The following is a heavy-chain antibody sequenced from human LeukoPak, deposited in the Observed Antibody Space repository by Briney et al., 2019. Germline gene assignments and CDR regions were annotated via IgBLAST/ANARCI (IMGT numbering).Heavy chain of an antibody. Sequence: GGSLRLSCAASGFTFSSYAMSWVRQAPGKGLEWVSAIGGSGGSTYYADSVKGRFTISRDNSKNTLYLQMNSLRAEDTAVYYCARWLQLRARYDYWGQGTLVTVSS. CDR1: GFTFSSYA. J-gene: IGHJ4*02. V-gene: IGHV3-23*01. D-gene: IGHD5-24*01. CDR3: ARWLQLRARYDY. CDR2: IGGSGGST.